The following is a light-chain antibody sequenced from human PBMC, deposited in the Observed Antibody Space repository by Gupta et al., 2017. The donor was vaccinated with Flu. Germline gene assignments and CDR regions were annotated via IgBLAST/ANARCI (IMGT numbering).Light chain of an antibody. V-gene: IGLV8-61*01. Sequence: QTVVTQEPSFSVSPGGTVTLTCALHSGSVSTYFYPSWYQQAPGQPPRTLIYSTNIRSSGVPDRLSGSILGNKAALTITGAQTEDECHYFCMLYMNTTIFFGGGTKLTVL. CDR2: STN. J-gene: IGLJ2*01. CDR3: MLYMNTTIF. CDR1: SGSVSTYFY.